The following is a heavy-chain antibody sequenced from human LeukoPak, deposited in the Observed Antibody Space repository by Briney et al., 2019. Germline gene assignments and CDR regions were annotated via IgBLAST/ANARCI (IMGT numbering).Heavy chain of an antibody. J-gene: IGHJ3*02. Sequence: ASVKVSCKASGYTFTSYDINWVRQATGQGLEWMGWMNPNSGSTGYAQKFQGRVTMTRNTSISTAYMELSSLRSEDTAVYYCARVYYDSSGYSDNYGDAFDIWGQGTMVTVSS. CDR1: GYTFTSYD. CDR2: MNPNSGST. D-gene: IGHD3-22*01. CDR3: ARVYYDSSGYSDNYGDAFDI. V-gene: IGHV1-8*01.